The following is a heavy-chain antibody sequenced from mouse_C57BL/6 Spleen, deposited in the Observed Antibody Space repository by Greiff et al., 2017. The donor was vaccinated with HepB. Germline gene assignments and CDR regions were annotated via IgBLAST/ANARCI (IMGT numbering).Heavy chain of an antibody. CDR3: ARGWNSNSAWFAY. D-gene: IGHD2-5*01. Sequence: QVQLKQPGTELVKPGASVKLSCKASGYTFTSYWMHWVKQRPGQGLEWIGNINPSNGGTNYNEKFKSKATLTVDKSSSTAYMQLSSLTSEDSAVYYGARGWNSNSAWFAYWGQGTLVTVSA. V-gene: IGHV1-53*01. CDR1: GYTFTSYW. CDR2: INPSNGGT. J-gene: IGHJ3*01.